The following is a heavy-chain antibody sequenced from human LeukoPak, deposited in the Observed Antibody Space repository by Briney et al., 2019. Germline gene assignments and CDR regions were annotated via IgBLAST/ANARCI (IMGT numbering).Heavy chain of an antibody. CDR3: ARVRCTNGVCYRGYYFDY. Sequence: GASVKVSCKASGGTFSSYAISWVRQAPGQGLEWMGGIIPIFGTANYAQKFQGRVTITADESTSTAYMELSSLRSEDTAVYYCARVRCTNGVCYRGYYFDYWGQGTLVTVSS. V-gene: IGHV1-69*13. CDR1: GGTFSSYA. CDR2: IIPIFGTA. J-gene: IGHJ4*02. D-gene: IGHD2-8*01.